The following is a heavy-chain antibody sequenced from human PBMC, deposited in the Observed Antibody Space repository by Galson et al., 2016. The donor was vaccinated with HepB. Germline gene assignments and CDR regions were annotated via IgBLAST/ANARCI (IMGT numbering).Heavy chain of an antibody. CDR2: ISYSGST. Sequence: SSGPYYWTWIRQHPGEGLEWIGYISYSGSTYYKSSLKSRVTISVDTSKNQFSMKLDSVTAADTAVYFCAKVGVRSNNYFAYVMDVWGNGTTVSVSS. D-gene: IGHD2-15*01. CDR1: SSGPYY. CDR3: AKVGVRSNNYFAYVMDV. V-gene: IGHV4-31*02. J-gene: IGHJ6*04.